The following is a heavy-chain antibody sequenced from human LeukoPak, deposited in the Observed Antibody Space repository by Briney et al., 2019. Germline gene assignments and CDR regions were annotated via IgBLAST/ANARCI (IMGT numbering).Heavy chain of an antibody. Sequence: SETLSLTCTVSGGSISSYYWSWIRQPPGKGLEWIGYIYYSGSTNYNPSLKSRVTISVDTPKNQFSLKLSSVTAADTAVYYCAREGYGTGFDYWGQGTLVTVSS. V-gene: IGHV4-59*01. CDR3: AREGYGTGFDY. CDR1: GGSISSYY. D-gene: IGHD2-8*02. CDR2: IYYSGST. J-gene: IGHJ4*02.